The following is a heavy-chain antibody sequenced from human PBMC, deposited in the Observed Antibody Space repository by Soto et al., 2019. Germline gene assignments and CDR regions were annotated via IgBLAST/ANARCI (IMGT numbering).Heavy chain of an antibody. CDR3: TRESGGISEFDYFDY. D-gene: IGHD3-10*01. Sequence: QVQLVQSAAEVKKAGASVKVSCKASGYIFINHGISWVRQAPGQGPEWMGWISAHNGNTKYAEKFQGRVTMTRDTSTTTVYMELRSLRFDDMAVYYCTRESGGISEFDYFDYWGQGTLVTVSP. J-gene: IGHJ4*02. CDR1: GYIFINHG. CDR2: ISAHNGNT. V-gene: IGHV1-18*03.